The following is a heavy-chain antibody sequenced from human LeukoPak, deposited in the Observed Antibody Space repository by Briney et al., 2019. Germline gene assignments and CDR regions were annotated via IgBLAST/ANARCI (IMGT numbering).Heavy chain of an antibody. Sequence: GGCLRLSCAASGFTLSDYYMSWIRQAPGKGLEWVSYISSSGSIIYYADSVKGRFTISRDNAKNSLYLQMNSLRAEDTAVYYCARQGAVTSEGDFDYWGQGTLVTVSS. D-gene: IGHD4-17*01. CDR1: GFTLSDYY. CDR3: ARQGAVTSEGDFDY. V-gene: IGHV3-11*04. CDR2: ISSSGSII. J-gene: IGHJ4*02.